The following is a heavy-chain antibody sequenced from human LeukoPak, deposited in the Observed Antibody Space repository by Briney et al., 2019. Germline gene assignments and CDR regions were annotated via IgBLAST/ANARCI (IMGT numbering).Heavy chain of an antibody. CDR2: INSSGST. V-gene: IGHV4-39*01. D-gene: IGHD2-2*01. Sequence: SETLSLTCTVSGGSISSSSYYWGWIRQPPGKGLEWIGSINSSGSTYYNPSLKSRVTISVDTSKNQFSLTLNSVTAADTAVYYCARLPGYCISNSCYGDYSFDYWGQGTLVTVSS. CDR3: ARLPGYCISNSCYGDYSFDY. J-gene: IGHJ4*02. CDR1: GGSISSSSYY.